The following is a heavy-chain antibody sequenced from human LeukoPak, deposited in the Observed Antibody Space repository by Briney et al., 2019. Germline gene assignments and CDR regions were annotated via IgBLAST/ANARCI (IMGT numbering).Heavy chain of an antibody. CDR2: INTNTGNP. V-gene: IGHV7-4-1*02. CDR1: GGTFSSYA. CDR3: ARDSYYYGMDV. Sequence: GASVTVSCKASGGTFSSYAISWVRQAPGQGLEWMGWINTNTGNPTYAQGFTGRFVSSLDTSVSTAYLQISSLKAEDTAVYYCARDSYYYGMDVWGQGTTVTVSS. J-gene: IGHJ6*02.